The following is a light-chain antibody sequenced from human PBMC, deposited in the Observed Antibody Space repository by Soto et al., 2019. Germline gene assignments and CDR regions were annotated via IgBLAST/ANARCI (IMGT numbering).Light chain of an antibody. CDR2: GAS. Sequence: EIVVTQSPGTLSLSPGERATLSCRASQSVSSSYLAWYQQKPGQAPRLLIYGASSRATGIPGRFSGSGSGTDFTLTISRLEPEDVAVYYGQQYGRSPFTFGPGTKGDIK. J-gene: IGKJ3*01. CDR3: QQYGRSPFT. V-gene: IGKV3-20*01. CDR1: QSVSSSY.